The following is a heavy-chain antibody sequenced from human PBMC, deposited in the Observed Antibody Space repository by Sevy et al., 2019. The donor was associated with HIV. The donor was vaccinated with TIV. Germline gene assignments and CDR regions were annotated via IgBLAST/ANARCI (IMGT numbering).Heavy chain of an antibody. J-gene: IGHJ4*02. CDR2: VTSDGTT. V-gene: IGHV3-23*01. D-gene: IGHD3-16*01. CDR1: GLTLTTTG. Sequence: GESLKISCAASGLTLTTTGMSWVRQAPGKGLEWVAGVTSDGTTYYADSVRDRFTVSRDNSKNTLYLQLNSLRADDTDEFYCARGDTTMITDLDYWGQGTLVTVSS. CDR3: ARGDTTMITDLDY.